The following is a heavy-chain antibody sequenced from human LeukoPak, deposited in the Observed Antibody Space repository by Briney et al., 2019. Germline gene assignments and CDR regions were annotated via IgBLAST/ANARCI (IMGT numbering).Heavy chain of an antibody. Sequence: GGSLRLSCAASGFTFSSYAMSWVRQAPGKGLEWVANIKQDGSEKYYVDSVKGRFTISRDNAKNSLYLQMNSLRAEDTAVYYCARVMSGSLNSDYWGRGTLVTVSS. D-gene: IGHD1-26*01. CDR1: GFTFSSYA. J-gene: IGHJ4*02. CDR2: IKQDGSEK. CDR3: ARVMSGSLNSDY. V-gene: IGHV3-7*01.